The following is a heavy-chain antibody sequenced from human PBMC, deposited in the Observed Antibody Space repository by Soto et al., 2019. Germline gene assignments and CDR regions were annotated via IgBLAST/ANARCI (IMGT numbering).Heavy chain of an antibody. CDR2: ISYDGSNK. J-gene: IGHJ4*02. CDR1: GFTFSSYA. CDR3: ARESYRYSSSWYYFDY. D-gene: IGHD6-13*01. Sequence: GGSLRLSCAASGFTFSSYAMHWVRQAPGKGLEWVAVISYDGSNKYYADSVKGRFTISRDNSKNTLYLQMNSLRAEDTAVYYCARESYRYSSSWYYFDYWGQGTLVTVSS. V-gene: IGHV3-30-3*01.